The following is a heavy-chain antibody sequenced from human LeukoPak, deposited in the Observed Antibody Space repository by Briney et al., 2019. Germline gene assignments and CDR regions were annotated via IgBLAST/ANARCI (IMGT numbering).Heavy chain of an antibody. CDR2: ISWNSGSI. J-gene: IGHJ6*02. CDR3: AKDRDIVVVVSGGMDV. D-gene: IGHD2-15*01. V-gene: IGHV3-9*01. Sequence: PGGSLRLSCAASGFTFDDYAMHWVRQAPGKGLEWVSGISWNSGSIGYADSVKGRFTISRDNAKNSLYLQMNSLRAEDTALYYFAKDRDIVVVVSGGMDVWGQGTTVTVSS. CDR1: GFTFDDYA.